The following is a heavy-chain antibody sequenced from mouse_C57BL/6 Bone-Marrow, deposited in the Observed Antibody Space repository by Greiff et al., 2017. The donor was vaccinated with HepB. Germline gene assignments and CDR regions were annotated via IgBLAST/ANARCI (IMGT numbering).Heavy chain of an antibody. Sequence: DVMLVESGGGLVQPGGSMKLSCAASGFTFSDAWMDWVRQSPEKGLEWVAEIRNKANNHATYYAEYVKGRLTISREYSKSSVYLQMHSLRAEDTGINYCTQYDFFAYWGQGTLVTVSA. CDR3: TQYDFFAY. J-gene: IGHJ3*01. D-gene: IGHD2-4*01. CDR2: IRNKANNHAT. CDR1: GFTFSDAW. V-gene: IGHV6-6*01.